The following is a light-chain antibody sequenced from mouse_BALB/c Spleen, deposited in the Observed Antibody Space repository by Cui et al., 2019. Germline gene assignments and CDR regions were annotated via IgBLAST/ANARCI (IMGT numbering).Light chain of an antibody. J-gene: IGKJ2*01. CDR3: LQRNAYPYT. Sequence: DTQMIQSPSSMFASLGDRVSLSCRASQGIRGNLDCYQQKPGGTIKFLIYSTSNLNSGVPSRFSGSGSGSDYSLTISSLESEDFADYYCLQRNAYPYTFGGGTKLEI. CDR1: QGIRGN. CDR2: STS. V-gene: IGKV9-123*01.